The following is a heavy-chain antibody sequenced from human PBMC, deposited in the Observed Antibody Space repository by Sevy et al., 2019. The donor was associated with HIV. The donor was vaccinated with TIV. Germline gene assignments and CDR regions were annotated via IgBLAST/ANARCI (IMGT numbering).Heavy chain of an antibody. D-gene: IGHD1-1*01. CDR1: GFTFTLYS. Sequence: GGSLRLSCAASGFTFTLYSMHWVRQAPGKGLEWVATISFDGSNKHYADSVKGRFTIPRDNSRNSLYLQMNSLRTEDTAVYYCALERLSSDVAEYFQNWGQGTLVTVSS. J-gene: IGHJ1*01. CDR2: ISFDGSNK. V-gene: IGHV3-30-3*01. CDR3: ALERLSSDVAEYFQN.